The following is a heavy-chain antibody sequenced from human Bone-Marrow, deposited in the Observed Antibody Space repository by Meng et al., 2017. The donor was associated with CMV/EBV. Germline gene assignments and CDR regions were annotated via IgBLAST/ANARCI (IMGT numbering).Heavy chain of an antibody. Sequence: ASVKVSCKASGYTFTGYYMRWVRQAPGQGLEWMGRINPNSGGANYAQKFQGRVTMTRDTSISTAYMELSRLRSDDTAVYYWARAEWEHRDRALDIWGQGTMVTVSS. J-gene: IGHJ3*02. V-gene: IGHV1-2*06. CDR3: ARAEWEHRDRALDI. CDR2: INPNSGGA. D-gene: IGHD1-26*01. CDR1: GYTFTGYY.